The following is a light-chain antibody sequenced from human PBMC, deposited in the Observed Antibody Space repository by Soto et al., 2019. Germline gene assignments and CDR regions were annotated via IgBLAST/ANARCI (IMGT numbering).Light chain of an antibody. CDR2: EVS. CDR3: SSYTSRNTYV. J-gene: IGLJ1*01. CDR1: SSDIGGYNY. V-gene: IGLV2-14*01. Sequence: QSVLTQPASVSGSPGQSITISCTGTSSDIGGYNYVSWYQQHPGKAPKLMIYEVSNRPSGVSNRFSGSKSGYTASLSISGLQAEDEADYYCSSYTSRNTYVFGTGTKRTV.